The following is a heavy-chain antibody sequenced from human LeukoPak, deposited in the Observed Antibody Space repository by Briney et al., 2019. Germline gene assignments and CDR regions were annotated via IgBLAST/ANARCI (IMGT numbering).Heavy chain of an antibody. V-gene: IGHV1-2*06. D-gene: IGHD2-2*01. CDR3: ARVGPPDASGMDV. Sequence: ASVTVSCKASGYTFTAYHMHLVRQAPGQGLEWMGRINPNSGGTNYAQKFQDRVTMTRDTSITTAYIELSGLTSDDTAVYYCARVGPPDASGMDVWGQGTTVTVSS. CDR2: INPNSGGT. CDR1: GYTFTAYH. J-gene: IGHJ6*02.